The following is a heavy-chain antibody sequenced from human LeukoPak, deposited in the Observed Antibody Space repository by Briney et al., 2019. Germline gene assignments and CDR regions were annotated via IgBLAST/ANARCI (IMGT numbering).Heavy chain of an antibody. V-gene: IGHV4-4*07. J-gene: IGHJ5*02. Sequence: SETLSLTCTVSGGSISSYYWIWIRQPAGKGLEWIGRIYTSGSTNYNPSLKSRVTMSVDTSKDQSSLKLSSVTAADTAVYYCARGGGVPYDNWFDPWGQGTLVTVSS. CDR3: ARGGGVPYDNWFDP. D-gene: IGHD1-1*01. CDR1: GGSISSYY. CDR2: IYTSGST.